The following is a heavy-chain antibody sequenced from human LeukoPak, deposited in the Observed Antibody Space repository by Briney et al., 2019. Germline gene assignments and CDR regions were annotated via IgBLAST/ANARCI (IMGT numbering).Heavy chain of an antibody. CDR3: TRATGEPYCSGGSCYSGGGLFDY. CDR1: GFTFGDYA. CDR2: IRRKAYGGTT. J-gene: IGHJ4*02. Sequence: QTGGSLRLSCTASGFTFGDYAMSWVRQAPGKGLEWVGFIRRKAYGGTTEYAASVKGRFTISRDDSKSIAYLQMNSLKTEDTAVYYCTRATGEPYCSGGSCYSGGGLFDYWGQGTLVTVSS. V-gene: IGHV3-49*04. D-gene: IGHD2-15*01.